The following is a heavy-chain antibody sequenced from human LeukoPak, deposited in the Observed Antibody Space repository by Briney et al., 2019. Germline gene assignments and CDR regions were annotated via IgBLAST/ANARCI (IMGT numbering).Heavy chain of an antibody. CDR2: IRYDGSNK. J-gene: IGHJ4*02. V-gene: IGHV3-30*02. CDR3: ARTITMIVNTFDY. Sequence: GSLRLSCAASGFTFSSYGMHWVRQAPGKGLEWVAFIRYDGSNKYYADSVKGRFTISRDNAKNSLYLQMNSLRAEDTALYYCARTITMIVNTFDYWGQGTLVTVSS. CDR1: GFTFSSYG. D-gene: IGHD3-22*01.